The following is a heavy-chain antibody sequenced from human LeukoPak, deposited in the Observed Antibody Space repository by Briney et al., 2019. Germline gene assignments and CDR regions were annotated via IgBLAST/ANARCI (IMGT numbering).Heavy chain of an antibody. V-gene: IGHV3-11*01. Sequence: PGGSLRLSCAASGFTFSDYYMSWIRQAPGKGLEWVSYISSSGSTIYYADSVKGRFTISRDNAKNSLYLQMKSLRPEDTAVNYYARGQQLVFFEYWGEGSLVTVSS. CDR1: GFTFSDYY. J-gene: IGHJ4*02. CDR3: ARGQQLVFFEY. CDR2: ISSSGSTI. D-gene: IGHD6-13*01.